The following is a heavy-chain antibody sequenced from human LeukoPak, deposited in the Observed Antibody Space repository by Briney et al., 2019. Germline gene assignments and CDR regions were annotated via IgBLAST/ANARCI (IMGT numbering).Heavy chain of an antibody. V-gene: IGHV1-2*02. J-gene: IGHJ4*02. Sequence: ASVKVSCKASGYTFTGYYMHWLRQAPGQGLEWMGWINPNSGGTNCAQNFQGRVAMTRDTSISTAYMELSRLRSDDTAVYYCASGSNVDTAMAFYYFDYWGQGTLVTVSS. D-gene: IGHD5-18*01. CDR1: GYTFTGYY. CDR2: INPNSGGT. CDR3: ASGSNVDTAMAFYYFDY.